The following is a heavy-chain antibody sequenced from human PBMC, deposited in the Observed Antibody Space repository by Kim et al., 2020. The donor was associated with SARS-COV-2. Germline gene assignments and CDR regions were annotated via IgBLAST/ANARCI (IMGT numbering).Heavy chain of an antibody. Sequence: ASVKVSCKASGYTFTSYGISWVRQAPGQGLEWMGWISAYNGNTNYAQKLQGRVTMTTDTSTSTAYMELRSLRSDDTAVYYCARMWWDYVWGSYRYKVDAFDIWGQGTMVTVSS. CDR2: ISAYNGNT. J-gene: IGHJ3*02. CDR1: GYTFTSYG. D-gene: IGHD3-16*02. CDR3: ARMWWDYVWGSYRYKVDAFDI. V-gene: IGHV1-18*01.